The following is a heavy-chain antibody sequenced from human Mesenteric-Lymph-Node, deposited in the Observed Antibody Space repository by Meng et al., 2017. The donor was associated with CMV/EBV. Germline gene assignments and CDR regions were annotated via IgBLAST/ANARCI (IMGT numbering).Heavy chain of an antibody. V-gene: IGHV3-21*01. CDR2: ISSSSSYI. D-gene: IGHD3-10*01. J-gene: IGHJ4*02. CDR1: GFTFSSYS. CDR3: ARDGSYKLDY. Sequence: GESLKISCAASGFTFSSYSMNWVRQAPGKGLEWVSSISSSSSYIYYADSVKGRYTISRDNAKNSLYLQMNSLRAEDTAVYYCARDGSYKLDYWGQGTLVTVSS.